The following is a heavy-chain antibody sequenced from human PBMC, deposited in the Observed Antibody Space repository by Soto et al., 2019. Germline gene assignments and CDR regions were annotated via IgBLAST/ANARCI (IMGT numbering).Heavy chain of an antibody. CDR1: GGSISIGGYY. CDR3: ARDHDGRFLDFGAFDI. V-gene: IGHV4-31*03. CDR2: IYYSGST. Sequence: SETLSLTCTVSGGSISIGGYYWSCIRQHPGKGLEWIGYIYYSGSTYYNPSLKSRVTISVDTSKNQFSLKLSSVTAADTAVYYCARDHDGRFLDFGAFDIWGQGTMVTVSS. J-gene: IGHJ3*02. D-gene: IGHD3-3*01.